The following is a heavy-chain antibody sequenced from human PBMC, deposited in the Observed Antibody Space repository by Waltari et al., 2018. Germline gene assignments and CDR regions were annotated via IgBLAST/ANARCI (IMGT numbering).Heavy chain of an antibody. V-gene: IGHV3-23*01. D-gene: IGHD1-1*01. Sequence: EVQVLESGGGLAQPGGSLSLSCAASGFTFSTYAMRWVRQAPGKGLECVSGINSGGDSTAYVDSVKGRFTISRDNSKNTLYLQMNSLRVEDTALYYCARGINESFEPWGQGTLVTVSS. CDR3: ARGINESFEP. CDR2: INSGGDST. CDR1: GFTFSTYA. J-gene: IGHJ5*02.